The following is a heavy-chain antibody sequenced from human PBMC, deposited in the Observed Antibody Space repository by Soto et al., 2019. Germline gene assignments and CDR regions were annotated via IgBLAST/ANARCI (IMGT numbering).Heavy chain of an antibody. CDR2: IDPSDSYT. J-gene: IGHJ4*02. Sequence: GESLKISCKGSGYSFTSYWISWVRQMPGKGLEWMGRIDPSDSYTNYSPSFQGHVTISADKSISTAYLQWSSLKASDTAMYYCARHGRDHYDSSGYYPFDCWGQGTLVTVSS. CDR3: ARHGRDHYDSSGYYPFDC. CDR1: GYSFTSYW. D-gene: IGHD3-22*01. V-gene: IGHV5-10-1*01.